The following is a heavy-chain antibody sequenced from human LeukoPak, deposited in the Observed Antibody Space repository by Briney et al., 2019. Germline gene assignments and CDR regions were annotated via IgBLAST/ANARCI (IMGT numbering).Heavy chain of an antibody. V-gene: IGHV3-30*02. CDR2: IRSDGSNK. Sequence: GGSLRLSCAASGFPFSSFAMHWVRQAPGKGLDWVAFIRSDGSNKYYADSVKGRFTISRDNSKNTLYLQMNSLRAEDTAVYYCARQPRYSGYATFDYWGQGTLVTVSS. J-gene: IGHJ4*02. CDR3: ARQPRYSGYATFDY. CDR1: GFPFSSFA. D-gene: IGHD5-12*01.